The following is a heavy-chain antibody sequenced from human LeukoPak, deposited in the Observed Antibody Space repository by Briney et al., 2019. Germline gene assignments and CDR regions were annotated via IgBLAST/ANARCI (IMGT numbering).Heavy chain of an antibody. CDR1: GGTFSSYA. CDR3: ARDKSITMIVNRFDP. J-gene: IGHJ5*02. Sequence: SVKVSCKASGGTFSSYAISWVRQAPGQGLEWMGRIIPIFGTANYAQKFQGRVTITTDESTSTAYMELSSLESEDTAVYYCARDKSITMIVNRFDPWGQGTLVTVSS. V-gene: IGHV1-69*05. D-gene: IGHD3-22*01. CDR2: IIPIFGTA.